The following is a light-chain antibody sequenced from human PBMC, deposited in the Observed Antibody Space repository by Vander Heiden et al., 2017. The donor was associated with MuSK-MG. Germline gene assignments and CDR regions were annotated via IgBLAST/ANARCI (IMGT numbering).Light chain of an antibody. CDR2: EAS. Sequence: DNQLTQSPSFLSASVGDRVTITCRASQGISSYLAWYQQKPGKAPKVLIYEASTLQSGVPSRFSGSGSGTEFTLTISSLQPEDFATYYCQQLHSYPKTFGQGTKVEIK. CDR3: QQLHSYPKT. V-gene: IGKV1-9*01. CDR1: QGISSY. J-gene: IGKJ1*01.